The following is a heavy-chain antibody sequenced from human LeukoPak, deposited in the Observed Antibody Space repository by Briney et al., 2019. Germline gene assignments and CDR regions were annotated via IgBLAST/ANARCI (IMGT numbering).Heavy chain of an antibody. CDR3: ASNSGDAEYFQH. V-gene: IGHV1-69*13. J-gene: IGHJ1*01. Sequence: GASVKVSFKSSAGTFSSYAISWVRQAPGQGLEWMGGIIPIFGTANYAQKFQGRVTITADESTSTAYMELSSLRSEDTAVYYCASNSGDAEYFQHWGQGTLVTVSS. CDR1: AGTFSSYA. D-gene: IGHD3-10*01. CDR2: IIPIFGTA.